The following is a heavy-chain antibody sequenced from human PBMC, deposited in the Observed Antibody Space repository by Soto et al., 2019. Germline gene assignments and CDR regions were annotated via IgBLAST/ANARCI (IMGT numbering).Heavy chain of an antibody. CDR1: GGSISSYY. Sequence: SETPSLISTVSGGSISSYYWSWIRQPPGKGLEWIGYIYYSGSTNYNPSLKSRVTISVDTSKNQFSLKLSSVTAADTAVYYCARPPYCRGGSCYLVRVVWFDPWVHGTPVTLS. D-gene: IGHD2-15*01. J-gene: IGHJ5*02. V-gene: IGHV4-59*01. CDR2: IYYSGST. CDR3: ARPPYCRGGSCYLVRVVWFDP.